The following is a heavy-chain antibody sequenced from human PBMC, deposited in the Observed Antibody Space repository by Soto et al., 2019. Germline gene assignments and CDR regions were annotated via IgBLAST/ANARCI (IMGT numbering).Heavy chain of an antibody. CDR1: GYSFSNYA. V-gene: IGHV1-3*01. CDR3: AKGGNIGVVVADYGMDV. J-gene: IGHJ6*02. D-gene: IGHD2-15*01. CDR2: INAGNGNT. Sequence: ASVKVSCKASGYSFSNYAMHWVRQAPGQRLEWMGWINAGNGNTKYPQKFQDRVTITRDTSASTAYMELSSLRSEDTAVYYCAKGGNIGVVVADYGMDVWGQGTTVTVSS.